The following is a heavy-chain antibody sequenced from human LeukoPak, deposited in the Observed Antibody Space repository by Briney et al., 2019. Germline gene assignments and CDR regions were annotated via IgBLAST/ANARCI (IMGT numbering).Heavy chain of an antibody. CDR3: ASGHYGDYVVWFDP. CDR1: SDSISSSSYY. Sequence: SETLSLTCTVSSDSISSSSYYWGWIRQPPGKGVEWIGSIYYSGSTYYNPSLKSRVTISVDTSKNQFSLKLSSVTAADTAVYYCASGHYGDYVVWFDPWGQGTLVTVSS. CDR2: IYYSGST. V-gene: IGHV4-39*01. J-gene: IGHJ5*02. D-gene: IGHD4-17*01.